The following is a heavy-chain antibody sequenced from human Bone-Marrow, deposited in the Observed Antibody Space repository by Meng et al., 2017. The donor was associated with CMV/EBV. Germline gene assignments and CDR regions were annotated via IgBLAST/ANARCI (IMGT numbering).Heavy chain of an antibody. CDR3: AKGYCSGGSCLGYFDY. D-gene: IGHD2-15*01. J-gene: IGHJ4*02. CDR1: GYTFTGYY. CDR2: INPNSGGT. V-gene: IGHV1-2*02. Sequence: SGYTFTGYYMHWVRQAPGQGLEWMGWINPNSGGTNYAQKFQGGVTMTRDTSISTAYMELSRLRSDDTAVYYCAKGYCSGGSCLGYFDYWGQGTLVTVSS.